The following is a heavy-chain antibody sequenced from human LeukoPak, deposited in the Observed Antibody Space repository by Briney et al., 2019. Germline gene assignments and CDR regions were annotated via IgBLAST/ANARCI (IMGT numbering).Heavy chain of an antibody. Sequence: GGSLRLSCAASGFTFSSYAMGWVRQAPGKGLEWVSAISGSGGSTYYADSVKGRFTISRDNSKNTLYLQMNSLRAEDTAVYYCASNTRYCSSTSCYSPGDYWGQGTLVTVSS. CDR3: ASNTRYCSSTSCYSPGDY. D-gene: IGHD2-2*01. CDR1: GFTFSSYA. CDR2: ISGSGGST. V-gene: IGHV3-23*01. J-gene: IGHJ4*02.